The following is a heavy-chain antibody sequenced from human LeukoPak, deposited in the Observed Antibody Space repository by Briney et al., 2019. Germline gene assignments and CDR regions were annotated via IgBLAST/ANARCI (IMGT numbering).Heavy chain of an antibody. Sequence: GGSLRLSCAASGFTFTDYAMHWVRQAPGKGLEWVALISHDGNNKYYADSVKGRFTTSRDDSKNTLYLQMNSLRVDDTAKYYCTRAYQQHLINWFDPWGQGTLVTVSS. CDR2: ISHDGNNK. V-gene: IGHV3-30*03. CDR3: TRAYQQHLINWFDP. D-gene: IGHD6-13*01. CDR1: GFTFTDYA. J-gene: IGHJ5*02.